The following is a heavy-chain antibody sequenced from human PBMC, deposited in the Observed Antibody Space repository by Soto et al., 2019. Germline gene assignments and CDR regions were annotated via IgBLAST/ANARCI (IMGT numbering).Heavy chain of an antibody. V-gene: IGHV3-20*04. CDR1: GFTFGDYG. CDR3: ARSHLRSSTSCYVY. Sequence: GGSLRLSCAASGFTFGDYGMSWVRQAPGKGLEWVSGINWNGGSTGYADSVKGRFTISRDNAKNSLYLQMNSLRAEDTALYYCARSHLRSSTSCYVYWGQGTLVTVSS. J-gene: IGHJ4*02. D-gene: IGHD2-2*01. CDR2: INWNGGST.